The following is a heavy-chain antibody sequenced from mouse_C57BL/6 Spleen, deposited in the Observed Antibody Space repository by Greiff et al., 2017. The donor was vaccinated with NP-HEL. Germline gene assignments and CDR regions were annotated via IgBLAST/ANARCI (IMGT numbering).Heavy chain of an antibody. CDR1: GYAFSSSW. Sequence: QVQLKESGPELVKPGASVKISCKASGYAFSSSWMNWVKQRPGKGLEWIGRIYPGDGDTNYNGKFKGKATLTADKSSSTAYMQLSSLTSEDSAVYFCARSSYYYGSSLYAMDYWGQGTSVTVSS. D-gene: IGHD1-1*01. V-gene: IGHV1-82*01. J-gene: IGHJ4*01. CDR3: ARSSYYYGSSLYAMDY. CDR2: IYPGDGDT.